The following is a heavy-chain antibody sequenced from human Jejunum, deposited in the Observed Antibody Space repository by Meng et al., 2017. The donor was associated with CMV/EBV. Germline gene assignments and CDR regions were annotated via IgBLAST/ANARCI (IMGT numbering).Heavy chain of an antibody. D-gene: IGHD1-7*01. CDR2: IYETGTT. CDR1: SSSHW. J-gene: IGHJ6*02. V-gene: IGHV4-4*02. CDR3: ARHRGETVGITYSYYGLDV. Sequence: SSSHWWSWVRQPPGKGLEWIGEIYETGTTNYNLPLKSRVTISVAKSKNQFSLNLSSVTAADTAVYYCARHRGETVGITYSYYGLDVWGQGTTVTVSS.